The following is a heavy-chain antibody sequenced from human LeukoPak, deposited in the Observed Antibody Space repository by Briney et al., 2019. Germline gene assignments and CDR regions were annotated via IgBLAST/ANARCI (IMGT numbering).Heavy chain of an antibody. D-gene: IGHD3-9*01. CDR2: ISSSSSYI. Sequence: GGSLRLSCAASGFTFSNYAMSWVRQAPGKGLEWVSSISSSSSYIYYADSVKGRFTISRDNAKNSLYLQMNSLRAEDTAVYYCARGYFDWLSGYFDYWGQGTLVTVSS. V-gene: IGHV3-21*01. CDR1: GFTFSNYA. J-gene: IGHJ4*02. CDR3: ARGYFDWLSGYFDY.